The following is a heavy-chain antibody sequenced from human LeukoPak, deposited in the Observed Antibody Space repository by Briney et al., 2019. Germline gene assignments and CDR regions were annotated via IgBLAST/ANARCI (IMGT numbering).Heavy chain of an antibody. CDR3: VRWKYSSSANWFDP. CDR1: GGSISGQY. J-gene: IGHJ5*02. CDR2: IYYSGST. V-gene: IGHV4-59*11. Sequence: SETLSLTCTVSGGSISGQYWSWIRQPPGKGLEWIGYIYYSGSTNYNPSLKGRVTMSVDTSKNQFSLKLRSVTAADTAVYFCVRWKYSSSANWFDPWGQGTLVTVSS. D-gene: IGHD6-6*01.